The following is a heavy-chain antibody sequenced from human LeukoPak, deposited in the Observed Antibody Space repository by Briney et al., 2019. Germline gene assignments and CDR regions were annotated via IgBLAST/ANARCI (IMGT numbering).Heavy chain of an antibody. V-gene: IGHV3-23*01. D-gene: IGHD3-3*01. Sequence: GSLRLSCAASGFTFITYAMTWVGQAPGRGLEWVSSINNSGGSTYYADSVKGRFTISRDNSKNTLYLEMNSLRAEDTAIYFCAKGSIARTIGDMDVWGQGTTVTVSS. J-gene: IGHJ6*02. CDR3: AKGSIARTIGDMDV. CDR1: GFTFITYA. CDR2: INNSGGST.